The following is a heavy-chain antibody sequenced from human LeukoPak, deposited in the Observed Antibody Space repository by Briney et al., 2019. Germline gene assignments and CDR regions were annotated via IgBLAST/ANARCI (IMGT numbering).Heavy chain of an antibody. CDR2: ISNDGSNK. J-gene: IGHJ5*02. D-gene: IGHD6-6*01. Sequence: GRSLRLSCAASGFTFSSYAMHWVRQAPGKGLEWVAVISNDGSNKYYADSVKGRFTISRDNSKNTLYLQMNSLRAEDTAVYYCARGVPAWFDPWGQGTLVTVSS. V-gene: IGHV3-30-3*01. CDR1: GFTFSSYA. CDR3: ARGVPAWFDP.